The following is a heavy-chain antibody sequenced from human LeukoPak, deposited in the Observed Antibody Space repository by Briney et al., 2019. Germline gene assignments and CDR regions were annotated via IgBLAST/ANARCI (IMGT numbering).Heavy chain of an antibody. D-gene: IGHD1-26*01. CDR3: ARDGPPWEVMLDY. CDR1: GYTFTDYG. J-gene: IGHJ4*02. CDR2: ISTHNDNT. V-gene: IGHV1-18*01. Sequence: ASVKVSCKASGYTFTDYGISWVRQAPGQGLEWMGWISTHNDNTNYAQNFEDRVTMTADTSTSTAYMEVRSLTSDDTALYYCARDGPPWEVMLDYWGQGTLVTVSS.